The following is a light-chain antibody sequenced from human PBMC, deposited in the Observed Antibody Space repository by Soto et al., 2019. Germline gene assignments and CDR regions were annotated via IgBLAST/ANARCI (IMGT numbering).Light chain of an antibody. CDR1: SGHSSYA. J-gene: IGLJ2*01. Sequence: QLVLTQSPSDSASLGASVKLTCTLSSGHSSYAIAWHQQQPEKGPRYLMKFNSDGSHSKGDGIPDRFSGSSSGAERYLTISSLQSEDEADYYCQTWGTGIVVFGGGTKLTVL. CDR2: FNSDGSH. V-gene: IGLV4-69*01. CDR3: QTWGTGIVV.